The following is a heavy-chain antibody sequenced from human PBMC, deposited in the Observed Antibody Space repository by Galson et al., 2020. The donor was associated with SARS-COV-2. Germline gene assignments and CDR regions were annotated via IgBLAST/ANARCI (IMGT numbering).Heavy chain of an antibody. CDR1: GGPISSYY. CDR3: ARSSGSGYDLHF. Sequence: SEPLSLTCTVSGGPISSYYWSWIRQPPGEGLEWIGNIYYSGSTNYNPSLKSRVNISVDTSKNQFSLKLSSVTAADTAVYYCARSSGSGYDLHFWCQGTMFTVSS. J-gene: IGHJ3*01. V-gene: IGHV4-59*01. D-gene: IGHD5-12*01. CDR2: IYYSGST.